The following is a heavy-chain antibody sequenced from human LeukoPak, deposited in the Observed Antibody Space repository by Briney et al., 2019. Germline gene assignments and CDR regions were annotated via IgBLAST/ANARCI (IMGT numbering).Heavy chain of an antibody. Sequence: GGPLRLSCAASGFTFSSYSMNWVRQAPGKGLEWVSYISSSSSTIYYADSVKGRFTISRDNAKNSLYLQMNSLRAEDTAVYYCARDPRYCSGGSCYGGFGYWGQGTLVTVSS. CDR2: ISSSSSTI. D-gene: IGHD2-15*01. CDR3: ARDPRYCSGGSCYGGFGY. J-gene: IGHJ4*02. CDR1: GFTFSSYS. V-gene: IGHV3-48*01.